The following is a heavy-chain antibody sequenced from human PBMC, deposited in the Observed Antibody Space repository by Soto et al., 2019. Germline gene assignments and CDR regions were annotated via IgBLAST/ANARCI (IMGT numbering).Heavy chain of an antibody. CDR2: ISGSGGST. CDR1: GFTFSSYA. D-gene: IGHD2-15*01. CDR3: AKDIIVVVAATLDGFDY. Sequence: EVQLLESGGGLVQPGGSLRLSCAASGFTFSSYAMSWVCQAPGKGLEWVSAISGSGGSTYYADSVKGRFTISRDNSKNTLYLQMNSLRAEDTAVYYCAKDIIVVVAATLDGFDYWGQGTLVTVSS. J-gene: IGHJ4*02. V-gene: IGHV3-23*01.